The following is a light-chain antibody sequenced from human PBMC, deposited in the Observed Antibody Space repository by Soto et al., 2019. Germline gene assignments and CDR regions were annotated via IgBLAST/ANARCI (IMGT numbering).Light chain of an antibody. CDR3: QQSYSTPLT. J-gene: IGKJ4*01. Sequence: DIQMTQSPSSLSASVADRVTITCRASQSISSYLNWYQQKPGKAPKLLIYTASSLQSGVPSRFSGSRSGTDFTLTISSLQPEDFATYYCQQSYSTPLTFGGGTKVEIK. CDR1: QSISSY. CDR2: TAS. V-gene: IGKV1-39*01.